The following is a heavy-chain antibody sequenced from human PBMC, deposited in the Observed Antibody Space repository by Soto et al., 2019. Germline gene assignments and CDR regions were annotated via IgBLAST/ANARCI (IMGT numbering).Heavy chain of an antibody. J-gene: IGHJ4*02. Sequence: GGSLRLSCAASGFTFSTYAMAWVRQAPGKGLEWVSGVSASGLNTDYADPVKGRFYISRDNSKNTVSLHMNSLRAEDTAVYYCAKWSPAVAAGDDYWGQGTLVTVSS. CDR2: VSASGLNT. V-gene: IGHV3-23*01. CDR1: GFTFSTYA. D-gene: IGHD6-19*01. CDR3: AKWSPAVAAGDDY.